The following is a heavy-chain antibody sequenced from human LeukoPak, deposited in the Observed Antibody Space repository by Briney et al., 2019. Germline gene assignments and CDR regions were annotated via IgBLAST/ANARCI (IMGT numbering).Heavy chain of an antibody. Sequence: SETLSLTCTVSGGSISSSSNYWGWVRQPPGKGLKCIGSIHYSGTTYYNPSLKSRVTISVDPSKNQLSLRLSSVTAADTAVYYCARHEEEDGYNAKTFDYWGQGTLVTVSS. CDR2: IHYSGTT. CDR3: ARHEEEDGYNAKTFDY. V-gene: IGHV4-39*01. D-gene: IGHD5-24*01. J-gene: IGHJ4*02. CDR1: GGSISSSSNY.